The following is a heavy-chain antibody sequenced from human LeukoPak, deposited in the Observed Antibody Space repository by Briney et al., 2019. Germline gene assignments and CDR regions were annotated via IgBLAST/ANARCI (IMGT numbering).Heavy chain of an antibody. J-gene: IGHJ4*02. D-gene: IGHD6-19*01. CDR3: ARGPSSNGFFYYFDY. Sequence: SVKVSCKPSGGTFSSYGITWVRQAPGQGLEWVGKIIPVLGITTYAQKFQGRVTITADKSTSTAYMEVSSLRSDDTAVYYCARGPSSNGFFYYFDYWGQGTLITVSS. CDR2: IIPVLGIT. V-gene: IGHV1-69*04. CDR1: GGTFSSYG.